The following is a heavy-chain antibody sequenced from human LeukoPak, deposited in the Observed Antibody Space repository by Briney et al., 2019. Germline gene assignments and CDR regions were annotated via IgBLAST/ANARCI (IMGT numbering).Heavy chain of an antibody. CDR2: IIPIFGTA. Sequence: SVKVSCKASGGTFSSYAISWVRQAPGQGLEWMGGIIPIFGTANYAQKFQGRVTITTDESTSTAYMELSSLRSEDTAVYYCARDRYCSSTSCYFGPHDPWGQGTTVTVSS. CDR1: GGTFSSYA. CDR3: ARDRYCSSTSCYFGPHDP. V-gene: IGHV1-69*05. J-gene: IGHJ6*02. D-gene: IGHD2-2*01.